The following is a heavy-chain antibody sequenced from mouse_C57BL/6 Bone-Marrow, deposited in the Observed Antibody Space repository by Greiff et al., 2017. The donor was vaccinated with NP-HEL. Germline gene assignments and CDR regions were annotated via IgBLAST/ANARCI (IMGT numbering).Heavy chain of an antibody. J-gene: IGHJ2*01. CDR3: ARHEGGNYYGYDGYYFDY. D-gene: IGHD2-2*01. CDR2: FYPGSGSI. V-gene: IGHV1-62-2*01. CDR1: GCTFTEYT. Sequence: QVQLQQSGAELVKPGASVKLSCKASGCTFTEYTIHWVKQRSGQGLEWIGWFYPGSGSIKYNEKFKDKATLTADKSSSTVYMELSRLTSEDSAVYFCARHEGGNYYGYDGYYFDYWGQGTTLTVSS.